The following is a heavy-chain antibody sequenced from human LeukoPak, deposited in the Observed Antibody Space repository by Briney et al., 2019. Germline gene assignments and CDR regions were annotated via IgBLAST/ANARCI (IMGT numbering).Heavy chain of an antibody. Sequence: GGSLRLSCVASGVTFRSNVLNWVRQAPGKGLEWVSVSGTYGRTQYADSVKGRFTISRDSSKNTLYLQINSLRVEDTAVYYCARPGRSVTQGYWGQGTLVTVSS. V-gene: IGHV3-23*01. CDR3: ARPGRSVTQGY. J-gene: IGHJ4*02. D-gene: IGHD3-10*01. CDR1: GVTFRSNV. CDR2: SGTYGRT.